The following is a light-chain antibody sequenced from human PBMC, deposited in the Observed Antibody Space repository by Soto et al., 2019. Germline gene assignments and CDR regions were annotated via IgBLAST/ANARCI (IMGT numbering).Light chain of an antibody. CDR2: DAS. V-gene: IGKV3-11*01. CDR3: QQRRSWPIT. J-gene: IGKJ5*01. CDR1: QSVNNY. Sequence: EIVLTQSPATLSLSPGERATLSCRASQSVNNYLAWYQQKPGQAPRLLIYDASNRATGIPARFSGSVSETDFTLTISSLEPEDFAVYYCQQRRSWPITFGQGTRLEIK.